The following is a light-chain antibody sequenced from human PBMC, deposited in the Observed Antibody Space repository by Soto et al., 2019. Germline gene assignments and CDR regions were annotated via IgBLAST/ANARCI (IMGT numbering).Light chain of an antibody. Sequence: SSELTQPPSVSVSPGQTASITCSADKLGDKYACWYQQKPGQSPVLVIYQDTKRPSGIPERFSGSNSGNTATLTISGTQAMDEADYYCQVWDSSTDVVFGGGTKVTVL. V-gene: IGLV3-1*01. CDR2: QDT. J-gene: IGLJ2*01. CDR1: KLGDKY. CDR3: QVWDSSTDVV.